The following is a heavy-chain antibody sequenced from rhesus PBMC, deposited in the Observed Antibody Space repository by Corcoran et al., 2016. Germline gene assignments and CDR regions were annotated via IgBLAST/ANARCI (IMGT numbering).Heavy chain of an antibody. Sequence: QVQLQESGPGVVKPSETLSLTCAVSGGSISDSYRWSWIRQPPGKGLEWIGYINGSSTTTNYNPSLKSLVTISKEPSKNQFSLKLSSVTAADTAVYYCARVDSSGWGFDYWGQGVLVTVSS. D-gene: IGHD6-31*01. V-gene: IGHV4S10*01. CDR2: INGSSTTT. CDR3: ARVDSSGWGFDY. CDR1: GGSISDSYR. J-gene: IGHJ4*01.